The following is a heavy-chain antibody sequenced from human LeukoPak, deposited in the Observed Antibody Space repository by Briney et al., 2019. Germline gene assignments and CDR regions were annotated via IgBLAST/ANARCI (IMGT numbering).Heavy chain of an antibody. CDR3: LCGKDAFDI. D-gene: IGHD4-23*01. CDR1: GFTFSSYW. J-gene: IGHJ3*02. Sequence: PGGSLRLSCAASGFTFSSYWMHWVRHAPGKGLVWVSRINSDGSNTSYADSVKGRFTISRDNAKNTLYLQMNSLRAEDTAVYYCLCGKDAFDIWGQGTMVTVSS. CDR2: INSDGSNT. V-gene: IGHV3-74*01.